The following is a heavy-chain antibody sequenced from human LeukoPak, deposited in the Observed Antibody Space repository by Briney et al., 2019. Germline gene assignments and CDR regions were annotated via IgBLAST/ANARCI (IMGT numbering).Heavy chain of an antibody. CDR1: GGSISSYY. V-gene: IGHV4-59*01. CDR3: ARGIRYFDSSMMSDY. D-gene: IGHD3-9*01. Sequence: KPSETLSLTCTVSGGSISSYYWSWIRQPPGKGLGWIGYIYYSGSTNYNPPLKSRVTISVDTSKNQFSLKLSSVTAADTAVYYCARGIRYFDSSMMSDYWGQGTLVTVSS. J-gene: IGHJ4*02. CDR2: IYYSGST.